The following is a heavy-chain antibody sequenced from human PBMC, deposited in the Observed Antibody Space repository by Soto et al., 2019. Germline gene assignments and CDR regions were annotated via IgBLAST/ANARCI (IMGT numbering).Heavy chain of an antibody. J-gene: IGHJ4*02. CDR3: ARDFGIAAAGRGDFDY. Sequence: SVKVSCKASGGTFSSYAISWVRQAPGQGLEWMGGIIPIFGTANYAQKFQGRVTITADESTSTAYMELSSLRSEDTAVYYCARDFGIAAAGRGDFDYWCQGILVTVS. CDR1: GGTFSSYA. D-gene: IGHD6-13*01. V-gene: IGHV1-69*13. CDR2: IIPIFGTA.